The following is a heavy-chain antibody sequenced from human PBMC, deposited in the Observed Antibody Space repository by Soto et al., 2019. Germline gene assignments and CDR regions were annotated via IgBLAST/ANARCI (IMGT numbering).Heavy chain of an antibody. J-gene: IGHJ6*02. V-gene: IGHV4-59*08. Sequence: QVQLQESGPGLVKPSETLSLTCSVSGGSITSHYCSWFRQPPGKGLEWIGYINHSGLTSYNPSLKSRFTISVDTSKNHFSLKVNSVTAADTALYYCARQGFGQLPSLVDVWGPGTTVTVSS. D-gene: IGHD3-10*01. CDR2: INHSGLT. CDR3: ARQGFGQLPSLVDV. CDR1: GGSITSHY.